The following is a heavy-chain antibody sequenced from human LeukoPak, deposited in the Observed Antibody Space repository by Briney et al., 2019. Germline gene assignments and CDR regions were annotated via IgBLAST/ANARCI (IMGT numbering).Heavy chain of an antibody. J-gene: IGHJ4*02. CDR3: ARFCSGGSCYSGDY. CDR2: ISYDGSNK. Sequence: GGSLRLSCAASGFTFSSYGMHWVRQAPGKGLEWVAVISYDGSNKYYADSVKGRFTISRDNSKNTLYLQMNSLRAEDTAVYYCARFCSGGSCYSGDYWGQGTLVTVSS. CDR1: GFTFSSYG. D-gene: IGHD2-15*01. V-gene: IGHV3-30*03.